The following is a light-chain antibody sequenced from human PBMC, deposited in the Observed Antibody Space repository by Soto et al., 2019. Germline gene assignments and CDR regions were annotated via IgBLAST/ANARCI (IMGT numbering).Light chain of an antibody. CDR3: QQRSNWPPEVT. V-gene: IGKV3-11*01. J-gene: IGKJ3*01. CDR2: DAS. CDR1: QSVSSY. Sequence: EIVLTQSPATLSLSPGERATRSCRASQSVSSYLAWYQQKPGQAPRLLIYDASNRATGIPARFSGSGSGTDFTLTISSLEPEDFAVYYCQQRSNWPPEVTFGPGTKVDIQ.